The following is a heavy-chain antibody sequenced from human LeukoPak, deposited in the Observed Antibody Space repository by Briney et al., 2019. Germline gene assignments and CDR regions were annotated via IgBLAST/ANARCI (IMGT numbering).Heavy chain of an antibody. J-gene: IGHJ4*02. CDR3: AKKSYGSFDY. CDR1: GFTFSSYA. V-gene: IGHV3-23*01. D-gene: IGHD1-26*01. Sequence: PGGSLRLPCAASGFTFSSYAMSWVRQAPGKGLEWVSAISGNGGSTYYADSVKGRFTISRDNSKNTLYLQMNSLRAEDTAVYKCAKKSYGSFDYWGQGTLVTVSS. CDR2: ISGNGGST.